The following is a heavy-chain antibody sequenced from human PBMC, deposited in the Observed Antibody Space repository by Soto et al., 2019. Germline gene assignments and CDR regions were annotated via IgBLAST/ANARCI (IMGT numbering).Heavy chain of an antibody. CDR1: GYTFTSYG. CDR2: ISAYNGNT. CDR3: AKTRRSGWSGDAFDI. J-gene: IGHJ3*02. Sequence: ASVKVSCKASGYTFTSYGISWVRQAPGQGLEWMGWISAYNGNTNYAQKLQGRVTMTTDTPTSTAYMELRSLRSDDTAVYYCAKTRRSGWSGDAFDIWGQGTMVTVSS. V-gene: IGHV1-18*01. D-gene: IGHD6-19*01.